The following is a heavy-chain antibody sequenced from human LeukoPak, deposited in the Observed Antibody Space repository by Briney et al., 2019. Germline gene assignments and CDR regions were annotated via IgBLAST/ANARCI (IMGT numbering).Heavy chain of an antibody. CDR2: IKQDGSEK. D-gene: IGHD5-18*01. J-gene: IGHJ4*02. CDR3: ASSPRGYSYGYYFDY. V-gene: IGHV3-7*01. CDR1: GFTFSSYW. Sequence: GGSLRLSCAASGFTFSSYWMSWVRQAPGKGLEWVANIKQDGSEKYYVDSVKGRFTISRDNAKNSLYLQMNSLRAEDTAVYYCASSPRGYSYGYYFDYWGQGTLVTVSS.